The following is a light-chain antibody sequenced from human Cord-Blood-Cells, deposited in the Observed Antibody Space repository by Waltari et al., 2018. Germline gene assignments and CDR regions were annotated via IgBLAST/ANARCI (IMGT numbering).Light chain of an antibody. J-gene: IGLJ2*01. CDR1: SSDVGGYTS. CDR2: DVS. V-gene: IGLV2-11*01. Sequence: QSALTQPRSVSGSPGQSVTISCTGTSSDVGGYTSVPWYQQHPGKAPKLMIYDVSKRPSGVPDRFSGSKSGNTASLTISGLQAEDEADYYCCSYAGSYTLVFGGGTKLTVL. CDR3: CSYAGSYTLV.